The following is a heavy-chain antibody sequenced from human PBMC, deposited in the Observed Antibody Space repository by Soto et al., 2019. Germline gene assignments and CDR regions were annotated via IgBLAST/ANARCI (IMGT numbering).Heavy chain of an antibody. J-gene: IGHJ4*02. CDR3: ARFAESSGYMDI. D-gene: IGHD5-12*01. CDR1: GGSFGNNA. CDR2: IVPIFGTT. Sequence: QVQLVQSGAEVRKSGSPVKVSCQASGGSFGNNAISWVRQSPGQGLEWMGGIVPIFGTTNYAQKFQGRVTITADKSTNVAYLELSNLRSEGTATYFCARFAESSGYMDIWGQGALVTVSS. V-gene: IGHV1-69*06.